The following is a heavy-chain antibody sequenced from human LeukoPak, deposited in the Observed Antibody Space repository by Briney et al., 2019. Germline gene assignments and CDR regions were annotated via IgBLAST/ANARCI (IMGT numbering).Heavy chain of an antibody. Sequence: GGSLRLSCAASGFTLSSYAMSWVRQAPGKGLEWVSAISGSGGSTYYADSVKGRFTISRDNSKNTLYLQMNSLRAEDTAVYYCAKEERIAAAGNAVFDYWGRGTLVTVSS. CDR1: GFTLSSYA. CDR3: AKEERIAAAGNAVFDY. D-gene: IGHD6-13*01. J-gene: IGHJ4*02. CDR2: ISGSGGST. V-gene: IGHV3-23*01.